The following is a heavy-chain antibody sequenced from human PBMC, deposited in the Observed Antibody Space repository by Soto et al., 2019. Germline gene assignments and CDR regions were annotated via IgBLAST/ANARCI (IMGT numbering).Heavy chain of an antibody. CDR3: ARADSGDYYRFDY. Sequence: TLSLTCTVSGGSISSGDYYWSWIRQHPGKGLEWIGYIYYSGSTYYNPSLKSRLTISVDTSKNQFSLNLSSLTAADTAVYYCARADSGDYYRFDYWGQGALVTVSS. CDR1: GGSISSGDYY. CDR2: IYYSGST. D-gene: IGHD3-22*01. J-gene: IGHJ4*02. V-gene: IGHV4-31*03.